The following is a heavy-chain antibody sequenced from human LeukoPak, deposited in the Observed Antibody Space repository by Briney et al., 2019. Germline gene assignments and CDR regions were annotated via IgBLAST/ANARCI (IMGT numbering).Heavy chain of an antibody. V-gene: IGHV1-8*01. CDR3: ARGPDTSSWTAEYFQH. J-gene: IGHJ1*01. CDR1: GYSFSNYD. Sequence: ASVKVSCKASGYSFSNYDINWVRLRQATGQGPEWMVWMNPHSGDTGSPQRFRGRVSMTWDTSISTAYLELSGLTSDDTAVYYCARGPDTSSWTAEYFQHWGQGTLGTVSS. D-gene: IGHD6-13*01. CDR2: MNPHSGDT.